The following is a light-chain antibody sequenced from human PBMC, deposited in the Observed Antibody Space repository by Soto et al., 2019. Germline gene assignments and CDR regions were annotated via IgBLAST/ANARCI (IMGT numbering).Light chain of an antibody. Sequence: QSVLTQPPSASGTPGQRVTISCSGGSSNVATNSVNWYQQLPRMAPKLVIYDNDKRLSGVHDRFSGSKSGTSASLAISGLQSEDEADYFCAAWDDILDGLVFGGGTKVTVL. V-gene: IGLV1-44*01. CDR2: DND. J-gene: IGLJ3*02. CDR1: SSNVATNS. CDR3: AAWDDILDGLV.